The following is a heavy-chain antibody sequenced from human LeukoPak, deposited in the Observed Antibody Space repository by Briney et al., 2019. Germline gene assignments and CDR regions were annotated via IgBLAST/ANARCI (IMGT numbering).Heavy chain of an antibody. J-gene: IGHJ3*02. CDR2: VDQDGSEK. CDR1: GFIFNSYW. Sequence: GGSLRLSCAASGFIFNSYWMNWLRQAPGKGLEWVANVDQDGSEKYYVGSVKGRFTISRDNAKNSLYLQMNSLRVEDTAIYYCARGWASSRRKAFDIWGQGTMVTVSS. D-gene: IGHD3-16*01. CDR3: ARGWASSRRKAFDI. V-gene: IGHV3-7*03.